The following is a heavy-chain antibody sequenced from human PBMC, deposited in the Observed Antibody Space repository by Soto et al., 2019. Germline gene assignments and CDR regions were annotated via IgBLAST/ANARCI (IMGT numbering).Heavy chain of an antibody. CDR2: ISYDGSNK. CDR3: ARDPKGRYYDSSGYYQQNYYYYGMDV. J-gene: IGHJ6*02. Sequence: GGSLRLSCAASGFTFSSYAMHWVRQAPGKGLEWVAVISYDGSNKYYADSVKGRFTISRDNSKNTLYLQMNSLRAEDTAVYYCARDPKGRYYDSSGYYQQNYYYYGMDVWGQGTTVTVSS. CDR1: GFTFSSYA. D-gene: IGHD3-22*01. V-gene: IGHV3-30-3*01.